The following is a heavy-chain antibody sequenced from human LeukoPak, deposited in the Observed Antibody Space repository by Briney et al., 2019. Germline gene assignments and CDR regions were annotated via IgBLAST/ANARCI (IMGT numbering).Heavy chain of an antibody. CDR3: ARGTVSGWFGELLGDPGWFDP. CDR1: GGSFSGYY. Sequence: PSETLSLTCAVYGGSFSGYYWSWIRQPPGKGLEWIGEINHSGSTNYNPSLKSRVTISVDTSKNQFSLKLSSVTAADTAVYYCARGTVSGWFGELLGDPGWFDPWGQGTLVTVSS. D-gene: IGHD3-10*01. J-gene: IGHJ5*02. V-gene: IGHV4-34*01. CDR2: INHSGST.